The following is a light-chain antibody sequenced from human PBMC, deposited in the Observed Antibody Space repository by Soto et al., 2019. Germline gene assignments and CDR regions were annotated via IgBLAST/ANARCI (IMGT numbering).Light chain of an antibody. Sequence: IVMTQSPATLSVSPGERATLSCRASQSVSSNLAWYQQKPGQAPRLLIYGASTRATGIPARFSGSGSGTEFTLTISSLQSEDFAVYYCQQYNNWLGGFGPGTKVDIK. CDR3: QQYNNWLGG. V-gene: IGKV3-15*01. CDR2: GAS. CDR1: QSVSSN. J-gene: IGKJ3*01.